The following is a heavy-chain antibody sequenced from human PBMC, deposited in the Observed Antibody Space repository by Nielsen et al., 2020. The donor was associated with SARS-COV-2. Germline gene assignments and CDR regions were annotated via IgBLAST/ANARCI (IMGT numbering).Heavy chain of an antibody. V-gene: IGHV3-30*18. CDR3: AKAGGKNAGGIIDY. CDR1: GFTFSNYG. D-gene: IGHD3-16*01. J-gene: IGHJ4*02. CDR2: TSHDGSDK. Sequence: GGSLRLSCAASGFTFSNYGMHWVRQAPGKGLDWVAVTSHDGSDKYYGDSVKGRFTISRDNSKNTLFLHMSRLRADDTALYYCAKAGGKNAGGIIDYWGPGTLVTVSS.